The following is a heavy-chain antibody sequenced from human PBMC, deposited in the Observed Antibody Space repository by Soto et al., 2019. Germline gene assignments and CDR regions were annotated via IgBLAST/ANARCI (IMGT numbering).Heavy chain of an antibody. CDR1: GDSVSSNNAA. CDR3: ARDDVVAVAGEDYYGMDV. CDR2: TYYRSRWYN. V-gene: IGHV6-1*01. Sequence: PSQTLSLTCAISGDSVSSNNAAWNWIRQSPSRGLEWLGRTYYRSRWYNDYAVSVKSRITVNPDTPKNKYSLQLTSMTPEDTALYYCARDDVVAVAGEDYYGMDVWGQGTTVTVSS. J-gene: IGHJ6*02. D-gene: IGHD6-19*01.